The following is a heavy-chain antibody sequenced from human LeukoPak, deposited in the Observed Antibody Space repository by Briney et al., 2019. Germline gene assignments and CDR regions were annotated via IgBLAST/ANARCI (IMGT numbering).Heavy chain of an antibody. J-gene: IGHJ4*02. CDR2: IYYSGST. D-gene: IGHD3-3*01. CDR3: TRGRRAYYDFWSGYPPQTYYFDY. CDR1: GGSFSGYY. Sequence: SETLSLTCAVYGGSFSGYYWSWIRQPPGNGLEWIGYIYYSGSTYYNPSLKSRVTISVDTSKNQFSLKLSSVTAADTAVYYCTRGRRAYYDFWSGYPPQTYYFDYWGQGTLVTVSS. V-gene: IGHV4-34*01.